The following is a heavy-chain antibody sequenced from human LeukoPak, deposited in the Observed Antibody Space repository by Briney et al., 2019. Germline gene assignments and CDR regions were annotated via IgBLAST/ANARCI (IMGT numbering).Heavy chain of an antibody. D-gene: IGHD5-12*01. CDR3: ARGIVGYNYLSYYFDY. V-gene: IGHV1-18*01. J-gene: IGHJ4*02. CDR1: GYTFTSYG. CDR2: ISAYNGNT. Sequence: ASVKVSCKASGYTFTSYGISRVRQAPGQGLEWMGWISAYNGNTNYAQKPQGRVTMTTDTSTSTAYMELRSLRSDDTAVYYCARGIVGYNYLSYYFDYWGQGTLVTVSS.